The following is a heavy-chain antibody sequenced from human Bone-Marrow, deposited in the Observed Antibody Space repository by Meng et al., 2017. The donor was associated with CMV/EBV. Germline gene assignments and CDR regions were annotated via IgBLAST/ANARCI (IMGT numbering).Heavy chain of an antibody. CDR1: GPIFSSSG. CDR3: AKDRKYSGSLFDY. V-gene: IGHV3-30*02. J-gene: IGHJ4*02. Sequence: GESLKISCVASGPIFSSSGMHWVRQAPGKGLEWVAFIRYDGSGKFYVDSVKGRFTISRDNSKNTLYLQMNSLRAEDTAVYYCAKDRKYSGSLFDYWGQGTLVTVSS. D-gene: IGHD1-26*01. CDR2: IRYDGSGK.